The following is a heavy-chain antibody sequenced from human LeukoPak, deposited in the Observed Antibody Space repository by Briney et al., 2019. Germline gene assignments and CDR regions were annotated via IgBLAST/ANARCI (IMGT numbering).Heavy chain of an antibody. Sequence: SETLSLTCTVSGGSISSYYWSWIRQPPGKGLEWIGYIYYSGSTNYNPSLKSRVTISVDTSKNQFSLKLSSVTAADTAVYYCARVGYCTSGSCDSLYYYYAMDVWGQGTTVTVSS. CDR2: IYYSGST. CDR1: GGSISSYY. CDR3: ARVGYCTSGSCDSLYYYYAMDV. V-gene: IGHV4-59*01. D-gene: IGHD2-15*01. J-gene: IGHJ6*02.